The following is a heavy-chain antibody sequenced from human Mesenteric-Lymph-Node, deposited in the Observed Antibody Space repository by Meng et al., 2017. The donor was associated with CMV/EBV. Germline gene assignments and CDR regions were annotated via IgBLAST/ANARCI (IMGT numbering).Heavy chain of an antibody. V-gene: IGHV1-18*01. CDR2: ISAYNGNT. D-gene: IGHD3-10*01. J-gene: IGHJ6*02. CDR1: GYTFTSYG. Sequence: ASVKVSCKASGYTFTSYGISWVRQAPGQGLEWMGWISAYNGNTNYAQKLQGRVTMTTDTSTSTAYMELRSLRSDDTAVYYCARDPRYGSGSTTTYYYYGMDVWGQGTTVTVSS. CDR3: ARDPRYGSGSTTTYYYYGMDV.